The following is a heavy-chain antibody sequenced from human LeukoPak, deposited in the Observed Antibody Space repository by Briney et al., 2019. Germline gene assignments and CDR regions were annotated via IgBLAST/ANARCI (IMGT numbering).Heavy chain of an antibody. CDR3: AAASSFYYDSSGYLY. CDR2: FDPEDGET. Sequence: GASVKVSCKVSGYTLTELSMYWVRQAPGKGLEWTGGFDPEDGETIYAQKFQGRVTMTEDTSTDTAYMELSSLRSEDTAVYYCAAASSFYYDSSGYLYWGQGTLVTVSS. V-gene: IGHV1-24*01. CDR1: GYTLTELS. J-gene: IGHJ4*02. D-gene: IGHD3-22*01.